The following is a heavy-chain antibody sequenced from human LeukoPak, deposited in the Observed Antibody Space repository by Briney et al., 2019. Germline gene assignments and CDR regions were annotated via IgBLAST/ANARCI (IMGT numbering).Heavy chain of an antibody. J-gene: IGHJ3*02. V-gene: IGHV3-11*01. D-gene: IGHD3-22*01. CDR2: ISSSGSTI. CDR1: GFTFSDYY. CDR3: ARVSHPPGSYYDSSGYLDI. Sequence: GGSLRLSCAASGFTFSDYYMSWIRQAPGKGLEWVSYISSSGSTIYYADSVKGRFTISRDNAKNSLYLQMNSLRAEDTAVYYCARVSHPPGSYYDSSGYLDIWGQGTMVTVSS.